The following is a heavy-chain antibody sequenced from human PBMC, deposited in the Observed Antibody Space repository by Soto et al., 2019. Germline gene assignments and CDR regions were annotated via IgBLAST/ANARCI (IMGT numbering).Heavy chain of an antibody. V-gene: IGHV1-2*02. CDR1: GYTFTGYY. D-gene: IGHD3-3*01. CDR3: ARDRLRFLNWFEP. J-gene: IGHJ5*02. Sequence: ASVKVSCEASGYTFTGYYMHGVRQAPGQGLEWMGWINPNSGGTNYAQKFQGRVTMTRDTSISTAYMELSRLRSDDTAVYYCARDRLRFLNWFEPWGQGTLVTVSS. CDR2: INPNSGGT.